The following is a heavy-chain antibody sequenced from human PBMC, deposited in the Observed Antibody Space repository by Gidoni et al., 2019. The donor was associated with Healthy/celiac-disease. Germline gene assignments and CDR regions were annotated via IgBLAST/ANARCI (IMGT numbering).Heavy chain of an antibody. Sequence: QVQLQESGPGLVKPSQTLSLTCPVSGGSISSGSYYRSWIRQPPGKVLEWIGYIYYSGRTYYNPSLKSRVTISVDTSKNQFSLKLSSVTAADTAVYYCARALVGARGARLWYFDLWGRGTLVTVSS. CDR3: ARALVGARGARLWYFDL. D-gene: IGHD1-26*01. V-gene: IGHV4-30-4*01. J-gene: IGHJ2*01. CDR2: IYYSGRT. CDR1: GGSISSGSYY.